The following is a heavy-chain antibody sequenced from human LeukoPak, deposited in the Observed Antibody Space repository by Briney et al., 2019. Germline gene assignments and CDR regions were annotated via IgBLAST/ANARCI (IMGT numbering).Heavy chain of an antibody. Sequence: SVKVSCKASRFTFTSSAVQWVRQARGQRLEWIGWIVVGSGNTNYAQKFQERVTITRDMSTSTAYMELSSLRSEDTAVYYCAAATYCGGDCTAGPWYFDLWGRGTLVTVSS. CDR3: AAATYCGGDCTAGPWYFDL. J-gene: IGHJ2*01. CDR2: IVVGSGNT. V-gene: IGHV1-58*01. D-gene: IGHD2-21*02. CDR1: RFTFTSSA.